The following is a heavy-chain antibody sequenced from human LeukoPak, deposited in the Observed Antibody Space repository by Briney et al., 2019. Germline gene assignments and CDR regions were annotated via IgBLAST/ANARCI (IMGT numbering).Heavy chain of an antibody. V-gene: IGHV4-39*01. J-gene: IGHJ4*02. CDR1: GGSISSSSYY. CDR2: IYYSGST. CDR3: ARRYYYGSGTDY. Sequence: SETLSLTCTVSGGSISSSSYYWGWIRQPPGKGLERIGSIYYSGSTYYNPSLKSRVTISVDTSKNQFSLKLGSVTAADTAVYYCARRYYYGSGTDYWGQGTLVTVSS. D-gene: IGHD3-10*01.